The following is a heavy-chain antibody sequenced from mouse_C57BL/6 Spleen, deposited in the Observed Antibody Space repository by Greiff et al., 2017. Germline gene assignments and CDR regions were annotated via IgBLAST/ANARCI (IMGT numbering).Heavy chain of an antibody. CDR3: ARRDYDAVDY. J-gene: IGHJ4*01. CDR2: IDPSDSYT. CDR1: GYTFTSYW. Sequence: VQLQQPGAELVRPGTSVKLSCTASGYTFTSYWMHWVKQRPGQGLEWIGVIDPSDSYTNYNQKFKGKATLTVDTSSSPAYMQLSSLTSEDSAVYYCARRDYDAVDYWGQGTSVTVAS. V-gene: IGHV1-59*01.